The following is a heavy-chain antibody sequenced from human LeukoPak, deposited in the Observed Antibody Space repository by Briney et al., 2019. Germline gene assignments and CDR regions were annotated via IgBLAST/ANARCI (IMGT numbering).Heavy chain of an antibody. Sequence: ASVKVSCKASGYTFTSYGISWVRQAPGQGLEWMGWISGYNGNTNYAQELQGRVTMTTDTSTSTAYMELRSLRSDDTAVYYCARGRRWFGDCCHAFDIWGQGTMVTVSS. CDR3: ARGRRWFGDCCHAFDI. CDR2: ISGYNGNT. D-gene: IGHD3-10*01. J-gene: IGHJ3*02. V-gene: IGHV1-18*01. CDR1: GYTFTSYG.